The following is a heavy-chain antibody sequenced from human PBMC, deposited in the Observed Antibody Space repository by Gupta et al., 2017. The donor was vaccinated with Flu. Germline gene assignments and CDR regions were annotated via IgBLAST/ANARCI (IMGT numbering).Heavy chain of an antibody. CDR1: EYTFTAYY. CDR3: AREKHCSTSSCYRWFDP. CDR2: INPHSGTT. D-gene: IGHD2-2*02. J-gene: IGHJ5*02. V-gene: IGHV1-2*06. Sequence: QVQLVQSGAEVKKPGASVKVSCKASEYTFTAYYIHWVRQAPGQGLEWMGRINPHSGTTNYEQKFRGRVTVTMDTSISTAYMDLSRLRSDDTAVYYCAREKHCSTSSCYRWFDPWGQGTLVTVSS.